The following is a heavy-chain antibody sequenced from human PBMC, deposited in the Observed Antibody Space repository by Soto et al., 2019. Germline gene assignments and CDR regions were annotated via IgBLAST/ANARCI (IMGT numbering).Heavy chain of an antibody. Sequence: QVQLVQSGAEVKKPGASVKVSCKTSGYTFTSYHISWVRQAPGQGLEWRGWVSAYNTNTNYAQKFQGRVTMTTDTLTSTAYMELRSLRSDDTAVYYCARDTPPTDYWGQGTLVTVSS. CDR3: ARDTPPTDY. CDR2: VSAYNTNT. V-gene: IGHV1-18*01. CDR1: GYTFTSYH. J-gene: IGHJ4*02.